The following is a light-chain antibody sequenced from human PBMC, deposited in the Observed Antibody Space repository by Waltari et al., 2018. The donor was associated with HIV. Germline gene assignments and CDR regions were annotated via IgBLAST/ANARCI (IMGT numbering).Light chain of an antibody. J-gene: IGLJ3*02. CDR2: EVS. CDR3: SSYTSSSTWV. CDR1: SSDVGGYNY. V-gene: IGLV2-14*01. Sequence: QPASVSGSPGQSITISCTGTSSDVGGYNYVSWYQQHPGKAPKLMIYEVSNRPSGVSNRFSGSKSGNTASLTISGLQAEDEADYYCSSYTSSSTWVFGGGTKLTVL.